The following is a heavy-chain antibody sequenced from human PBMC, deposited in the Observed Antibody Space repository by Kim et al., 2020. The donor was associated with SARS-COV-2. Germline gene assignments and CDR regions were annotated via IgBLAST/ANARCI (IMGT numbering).Heavy chain of an antibody. CDR2: IYSGGST. Sequence: GGSLRLSCAASGFTVSSNYMSWVRQAPGKGLEWVSVIYSGGSTYYADSVKGRFTISRDNSKNTLYLQMNSLRAEDTAVYYCARWDYYDSGVFDYWGQGTLVTVSS. J-gene: IGHJ4*02. D-gene: IGHD3-22*01. CDR3: ARWDYYDSGVFDY. CDR1: GFTVSSNY. V-gene: IGHV3-53*01.